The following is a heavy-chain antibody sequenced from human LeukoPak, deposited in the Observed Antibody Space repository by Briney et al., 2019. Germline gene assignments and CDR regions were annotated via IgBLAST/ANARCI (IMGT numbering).Heavy chain of an antibody. D-gene: IGHD3-10*01. J-gene: IGHJ2*01. Sequence: GGSLRLSCAASGFTFSSYSMNWVRQAPGKGLEYVSAISSNGGSTYYANSVKGRFTISRDNSKNTLYLQMGSLRAEDMAVYYCARSQNYYGSGSYYNGPWYFDLWGRGTLVTVSS. CDR2: ISSNGGST. V-gene: IGHV3-64*01. CDR1: GFTFSSYS. CDR3: ARSQNYYGSGSYYNGPWYFDL.